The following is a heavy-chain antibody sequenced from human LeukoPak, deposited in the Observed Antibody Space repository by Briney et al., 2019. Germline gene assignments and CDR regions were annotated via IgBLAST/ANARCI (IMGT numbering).Heavy chain of an antibody. V-gene: IGHV3-30*03. CDR3: ARGYSSSWLGYFDY. CDR2: VSSDGSIK. D-gene: IGHD6-13*01. CDR1: GLTFKNFA. Sequence: PGGSLRLSCAASGLTFKNFAMSWVRQAPGKGLEWVAVVSSDGSIKYYADSGKGRFTISRDTSKNTVYLQMNSLGTEDTAFYYCARGYSSSWLGYFDYWGQGTLVTVSS. J-gene: IGHJ4*02.